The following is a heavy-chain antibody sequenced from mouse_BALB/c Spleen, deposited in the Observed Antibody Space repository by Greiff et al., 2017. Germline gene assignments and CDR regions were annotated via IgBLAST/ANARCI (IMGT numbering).Heavy chain of an antibody. Sequence: VQLQQSAAELARPGASVKMSCKASGYTFTSYTMHWVKQRPGQGLEWIGYINPSSGYTEYNQKFKDKTTLTADKSSSTAYMQLSSLTSEDSAVYYCARSGTLYRYEYWYFDVWGAGTTVTVSS. CDR2: INPSSGYT. J-gene: IGHJ1*01. D-gene: IGHD2-14*01. V-gene: IGHV1-4*02. CDR3: ARSGTLYRYEYWYFDV. CDR1: GYTFTSYT.